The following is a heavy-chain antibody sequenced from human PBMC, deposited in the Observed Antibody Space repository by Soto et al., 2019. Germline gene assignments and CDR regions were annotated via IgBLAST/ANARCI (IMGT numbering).Heavy chain of an antibody. J-gene: IGHJ4*02. CDR3: ARYYYDSSGYYPL. D-gene: IGHD3-22*01. CDR1: GLSLSTSS. Sequence: EAPLRINCAAGGLSLSTSSVPWARQAPGKGREWVAVIWSDGSNKYYADSVKGRFTISRDNSKNTLYLQMNSLRAEYTAVYYCARYYYDSSGYYPLWGQGT. CDR2: IWSDGSNK. V-gene: IGHV3-33*08.